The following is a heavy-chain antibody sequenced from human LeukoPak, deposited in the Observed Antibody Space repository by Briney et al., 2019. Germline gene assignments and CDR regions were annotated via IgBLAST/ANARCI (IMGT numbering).Heavy chain of an antibody. CDR3: ATDPVDDSSGYGYYFDY. D-gene: IGHD3-22*01. Sequence: GGSLRLSCAASGFTFSSYGMHWVRQAPGKGLEWVAFIRYDGSNKYYADSVKGRFTISRDNSKNTLYLQMNSLRAEDTAVYYCATDPVDDSSGYGYYFDYWGQGTLVTVSS. CDR2: IRYDGSNK. CDR1: GFTFSSYG. J-gene: IGHJ4*02. V-gene: IGHV3-30*02.